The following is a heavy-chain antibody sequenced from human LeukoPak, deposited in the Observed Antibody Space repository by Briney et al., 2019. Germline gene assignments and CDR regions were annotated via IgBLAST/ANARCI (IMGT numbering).Heavy chain of an antibody. Sequence: GGSLRLSCAASGFTFSNYAMSWVRQAPGKGLEWVAVISYDGSSKYYEDSVKRGSTISRDNSNNTLYLQMNSLRGEDRAVYYCAKGDGGHFDYWGKGTLVTVPS. CDR1: GFTFSNYA. J-gene: IGHJ4*02. CDR2: ISYDGSSK. V-gene: IGHV3-30*18. CDR3: AKGDGGHFDY. D-gene: IGHD4-23*01.